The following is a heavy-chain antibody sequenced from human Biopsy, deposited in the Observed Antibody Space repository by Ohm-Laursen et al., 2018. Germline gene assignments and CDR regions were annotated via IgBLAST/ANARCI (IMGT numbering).Heavy chain of an antibody. CDR3: ARGTGRYYVYGAFDI. V-gene: IGHV4-4*07. J-gene: IGHJ3*02. Sequence: TLSHTCAVSGDSINNYYWSWIRQPAGKGLEWIGRIYTSGSPNYNLSLESRVTMSVDTSKNQFSLNLRSVTAADTAVYYCARGTGRYYVYGAFDIWGQGTVVTVSS. CDR2: IYTSGSP. CDR1: GDSINNYY. D-gene: IGHD1-26*01.